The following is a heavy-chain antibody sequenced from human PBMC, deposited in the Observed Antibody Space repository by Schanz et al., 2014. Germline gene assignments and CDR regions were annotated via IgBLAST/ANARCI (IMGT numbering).Heavy chain of an antibody. Sequence: QVQLVQSGSELKKTGASVKVSCKASGYNFSTYAMNWVRQAPGQGLEWVGWISGANGNPKSARALQDRLTITIDTSTSTAFLELRNLRSDDTAVYYCARGYVLEPADYYDPWGQGTLVTVSS. J-gene: IGHJ5*02. CDR3: ARGYVLEPADYYDP. D-gene: IGHD2-2*01. V-gene: IGHV1-18*01. CDR2: ISGANGNP. CDR1: GYNFSTYA.